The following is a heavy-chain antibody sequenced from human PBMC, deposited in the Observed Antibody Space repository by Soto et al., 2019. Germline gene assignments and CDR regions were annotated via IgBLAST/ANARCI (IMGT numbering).Heavy chain of an antibody. CDR3: ANGGRQWLVVLYLDY. D-gene: IGHD6-19*01. CDR2: ISPIFGTA. Sequence: GVGWGRKTTEKGLEWMGGISPIFGTANYAQKFQGRVTITADKSTSTAYMELNSLRAEDTAVYYCANGGRQWLVVLYLDYWGQGNLV. V-gene: IGHV1-69*06. CDR1: G. J-gene: IGHJ4*02.